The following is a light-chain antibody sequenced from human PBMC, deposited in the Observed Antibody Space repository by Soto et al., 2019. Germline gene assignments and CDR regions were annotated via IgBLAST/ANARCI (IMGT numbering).Light chain of an antibody. V-gene: IGKV3-15*01. CDR1: QSVSSN. Sequence: EIVMTQSPATLSVSPGERGTLSCRASQSVSSNFAWYQQKPGQAPRLLIYGASTRATGIPDRFSGSRSGTEFTLTISSLQSEDFAVYYCQQYNKWPWTFGQGTKMEIK. CDR3: QQYNKWPWT. CDR2: GAS. J-gene: IGKJ1*01.